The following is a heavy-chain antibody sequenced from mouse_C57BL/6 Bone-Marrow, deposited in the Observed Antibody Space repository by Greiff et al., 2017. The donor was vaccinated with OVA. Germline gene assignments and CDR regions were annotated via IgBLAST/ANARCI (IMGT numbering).Heavy chain of an antibody. D-gene: IGHD1-1*01. V-gene: IGHV1-64*01. CDR3: ASSVYGSDYFDY. CDR1: GYTFTSYW. Sequence: VQLQQSGAELVKPGASVKLSCKASGYTFTSYWMHWVKQRPGQGLEWIGMIHPNSGSTNYNEKFKSKATLTVDKSSSTAYMQLSSLTSEDSAVYYCASSVYGSDYFDYWGQGTTLTVSS. J-gene: IGHJ2*01. CDR2: IHPNSGST.